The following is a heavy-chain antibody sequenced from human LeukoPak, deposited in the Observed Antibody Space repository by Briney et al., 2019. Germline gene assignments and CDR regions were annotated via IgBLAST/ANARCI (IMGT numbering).Heavy chain of an antibody. V-gene: IGHV4-61*01. J-gene: IGHJ4*02. CDR3: ARGQARYFDQKKYYFDY. Sequence: PSETLSLTCTVSGYSISSGYYWSWIRQPPGKGLEWIGYIYYSGSTNYNPSLKSRVTISVDTSKNQFSLKLSSVTAADTAVYYCARGQARYFDQKKYYFDYWGQGTLVTVSS. D-gene: IGHD3-9*01. CDR2: IYYSGST. CDR1: GYSISSGYY.